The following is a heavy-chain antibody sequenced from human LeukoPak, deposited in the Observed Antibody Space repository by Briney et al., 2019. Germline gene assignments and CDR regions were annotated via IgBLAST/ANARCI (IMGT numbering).Heavy chain of an antibody. CDR3: AKEGLTGYYDSSSFDY. D-gene: IGHD3-22*01. CDR1: GFTFSSYA. V-gene: IGHV3-23*01. J-gene: IGHJ4*02. CDR2: ISGSGGST. Sequence: PGGSLRLSCAASGFTFSSYAMSWVRQAPGKGLEWVSAISGSGGSTYYAGSVKGRFTISRDNSKNTLYLQMKSLRAEDTAVYYCAKEGLTGYYDSSSFDYWGQGTLVTVSS.